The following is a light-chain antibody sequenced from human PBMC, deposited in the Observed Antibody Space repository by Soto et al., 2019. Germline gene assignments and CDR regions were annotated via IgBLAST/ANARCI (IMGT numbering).Light chain of an antibody. CDR3: QQYDKRPHT. V-gene: IGKV3-15*01. J-gene: IGKJ2*01. CDR1: QYLSRN. CDR2: YAS. Sequence: MVMTQSPATLSVSPGQRATLSCMARQYLSRNLACYKQQPGQARRLLIFYASTRATGIPARFSGSGSGTDFTLPNSSLQSDEFAVNYRQQYDKRPHTFVQGTKLEIK.